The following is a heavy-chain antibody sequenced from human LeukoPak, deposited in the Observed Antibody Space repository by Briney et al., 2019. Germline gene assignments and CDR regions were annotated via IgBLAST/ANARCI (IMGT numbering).Heavy chain of an antibody. D-gene: IGHD6-13*01. Sequence: PSETLSLTCTVSGDSISSYYWSWIRQPAGKGLEWIGRIYTSGSTNYNPSLKSRVTMSVDTSKNQFSLKLSSVTAADTAVYYCARERWGSSSWYFDYWGQGTLVTVSS. J-gene: IGHJ4*02. CDR2: IYTSGST. CDR1: GDSISSYY. CDR3: ARERWGSSSWYFDY. V-gene: IGHV4-4*07.